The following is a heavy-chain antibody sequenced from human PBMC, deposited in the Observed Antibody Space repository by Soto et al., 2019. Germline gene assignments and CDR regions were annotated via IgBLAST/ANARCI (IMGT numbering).Heavy chain of an antibody. CDR3: ARRNSSGPIDH. D-gene: IGHD3-22*01. V-gene: IGHV1-3*01. J-gene: IGHJ4*02. CDR2: INAGNGNT. CDR1: GFTFTTHA. Sequence: QVHLVQSGAEVKEPGASVKVYCKTSGFTFTTHAIHWVRQAPGQSLEWMGWINAGNGNTKYSQRFQDRVTITRDTPASTAYMALSSLRSEDRAVYYCARRNSSGPIDHWGQGTLVTVSS.